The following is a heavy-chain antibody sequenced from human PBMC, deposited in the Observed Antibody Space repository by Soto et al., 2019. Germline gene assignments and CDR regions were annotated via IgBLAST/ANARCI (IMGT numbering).Heavy chain of an antibody. CDR1: GGSISGVNW. CDR2: IYRSWYTRT. J-gene: IGHJ4*02. V-gene: IGHV4-4*02. Sequence: QIHLQQSGPGLVKPSGTLSLNCAVSGGSISGVNWWSWVRQPPGEGLGWIGEIYRSWYTRTNYNPPLKTRVAITLDESENRFSLLWTSATDANSAVYFCASQVTMSGTRGIDYWGQGTLVTASS. D-gene: IGHD6-13*01. CDR3: ASQVTMSGTRGIDY.